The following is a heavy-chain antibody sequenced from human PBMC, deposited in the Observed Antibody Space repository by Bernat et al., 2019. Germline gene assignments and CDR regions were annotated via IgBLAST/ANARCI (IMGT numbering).Heavy chain of an antibody. Sequence: QMQLVQSGPEVKKPGTSVKVSCKASGFTFTRSAMQWVRQARGQRLESIGWIVVGSGKTNYAQKFQERVTITRDMSTATAYMELSSLRSEATAVYYCAAGGTGGYDNWFDPWGQGTLVTVSS. V-gene: IGHV1-58*02. CDR2: IVVGSGKT. CDR3: AAGGTGGYDNWFDP. J-gene: IGHJ5*02. D-gene: IGHD2-8*02. CDR1: GFTFTRSA.